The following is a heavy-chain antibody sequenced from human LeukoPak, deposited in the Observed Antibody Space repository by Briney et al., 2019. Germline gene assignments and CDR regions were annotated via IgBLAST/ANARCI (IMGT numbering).Heavy chain of an antibody. Sequence: ASVKVSCKASGGTFSSYAISWVRQAPGQGLEWMGRIIPIFGTANYAQKFQGRVTITTDESTSTAYMELSSLRSEDTAVYYCARGQTVEMATILRYWGQGTLVTVSS. D-gene: IGHD5-24*01. CDR3: ARGQTVEMATILRY. J-gene: IGHJ4*02. CDR2: IIPIFGTA. CDR1: GGTFSSYA. V-gene: IGHV1-69*05.